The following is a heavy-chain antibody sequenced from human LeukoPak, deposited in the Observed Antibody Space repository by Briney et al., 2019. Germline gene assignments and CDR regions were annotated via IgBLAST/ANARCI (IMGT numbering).Heavy chain of an antibody. CDR2: IYTSGST. D-gene: IGHD5-12*01. CDR1: GGSISSSSYY. J-gene: IGHJ4*02. CDR3: ARLGGYSGYDLDY. V-gene: IGHV4-39*07. Sequence: PSETLSLTCTVSGGSISSSSYYWGWIRQPPGKGLEWIGRIYTSGSTNYNPSLKSRVTISLDTSKNQFSLKLTSVTAADTAVYYCARLGGYSGYDLDYWGQGTLVTVSS.